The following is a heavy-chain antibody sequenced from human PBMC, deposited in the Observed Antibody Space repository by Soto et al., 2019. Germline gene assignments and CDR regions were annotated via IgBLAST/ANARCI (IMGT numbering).Heavy chain of an antibody. CDR3: ARVDTRRWGEDWFDP. Sequence: QVQLQESGPGLVKPSQTLALTCTVSGGSISSGGYYWSWIRQHPGKGLEWIGYIYYSGSTYYNPSLKSRVTISVDTSKNQFSLKLSSVTAADTAVYYCARVDTRRWGEDWFDPWGQGTLVTVSS. V-gene: IGHV4-31*03. J-gene: IGHJ5*02. CDR2: IYYSGST. D-gene: IGHD3-16*01. CDR1: GGSISSGGYY.